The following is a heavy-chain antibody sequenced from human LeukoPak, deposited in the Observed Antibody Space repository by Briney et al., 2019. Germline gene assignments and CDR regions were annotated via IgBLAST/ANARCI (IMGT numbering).Heavy chain of an antibody. Sequence: GASVKVSCYAAGYTFTDYYMLWGRRAPGQGLEWMGWINPNSGTTRYDQKFPGRVTMTRDTSITAAYLELSGLRSGDTAVYYYARDLSRYCSSLSGCYFGDVDYWGQGTLVAVSS. CDR1: GYTFTDYY. J-gene: IGHJ4*02. CDR3: ARDLSRYCSSLSGCYFGDVDY. D-gene: IGHD2-2*01. V-gene: IGHV1-2*02. CDR2: INPNSGTT.